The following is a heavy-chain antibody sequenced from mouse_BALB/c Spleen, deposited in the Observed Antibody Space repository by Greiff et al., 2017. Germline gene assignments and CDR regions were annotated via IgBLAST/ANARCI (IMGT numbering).Heavy chain of an antibody. CDR1: GFTFSSYG. D-gene: IGHD2-4*01. J-gene: IGHJ3*01. Sequence: EVKLMESGGDLVKPGGSLKLSCAASGFTFSSYGMSWVRQTPDKRLEWVATISSGGSYTYYPDSVKGRFTISRDNAKNTLYLQMSSLKSEDTAMYYCASSYDYFAYWGQGTLVTVSA. V-gene: IGHV5-6*01. CDR2: ISSGGSYT. CDR3: ASSYDYFAY.